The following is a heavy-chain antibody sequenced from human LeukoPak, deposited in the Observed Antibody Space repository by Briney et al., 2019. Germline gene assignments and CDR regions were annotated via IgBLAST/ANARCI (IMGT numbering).Heavy chain of an antibody. V-gene: IGHV4-39*01. CDR3: AXLXRGYSGYDYGYYYYMDV. D-gene: IGHD5-12*01. CDR2: IYYSGST. Sequence: PSETLSLTCTVSGGSISSSSYYWGWIRQPPGKGLEWIGSIYYSGSTYYNPSLKSRVTISVDTSKNQFSLKLSSVTAADTAVYYCAXLXRGYSGYDYGYYYYMDVXGKGTTVTV. CDR1: GGSISSSSYY. J-gene: IGHJ6*03.